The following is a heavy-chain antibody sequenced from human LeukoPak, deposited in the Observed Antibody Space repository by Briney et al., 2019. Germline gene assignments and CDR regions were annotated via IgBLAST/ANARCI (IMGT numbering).Heavy chain of an antibody. CDR3: ARDRMVAVNSGGMDV. J-gene: IGHJ6*02. D-gene: IGHD2-15*01. CDR2: IWYDGSNK. V-gene: IGHV3-33*01. Sequence: GRSLRLSCAASGFTFSSYGMHWVRQAPGKGLEWVAVIWYDGSNKYYADSVKGRFTISRDNSKNTLYLQMNSLRAEDTAVYYCARDRMVAVNSGGMDVWGQGTTVTVSS. CDR1: GFTFSSYG.